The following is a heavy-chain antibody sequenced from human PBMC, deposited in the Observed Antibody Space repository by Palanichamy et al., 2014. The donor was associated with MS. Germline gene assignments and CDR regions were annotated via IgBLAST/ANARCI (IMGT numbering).Heavy chain of an antibody. CDR2: ISGSDGST. D-gene: IGHD4-11*01. J-gene: IGHJ6*02. CDR3: ARKDYRVPYYGMDV. CDR1: GFTFSSYA. Sequence: EVQLLESGGGLVQPGGSLRLSCAASGFTFSSYAMSWVRQAPGKGLEWVSAISGSDGSTYYADSVKGRFTISRDNSKNTLYLQMNSLRAEDTAVYYCARKDYRVPYYGMDVWGQGTTVTVSS. V-gene: IGHV3-23*01.